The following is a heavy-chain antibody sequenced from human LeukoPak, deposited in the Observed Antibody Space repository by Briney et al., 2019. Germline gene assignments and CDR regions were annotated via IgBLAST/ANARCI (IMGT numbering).Heavy chain of an antibody. D-gene: IGHD3-16*01. V-gene: IGHV3-21*01. CDR3: ARDQSGPLTLWGGQGYYFDY. Sequence: GGSLRLSCAASGVTLSSFAMSWARQAPGKGLEWVSGISSSGSGDNTYYADSVKGRFTISRDNAKNSLYLQMNSLRAEDTAVYYCARDQSGPLTLWGGQGYYFDYWGQGTLVTVSS. J-gene: IGHJ4*02. CDR2: ISSSGSGDNT. CDR1: GVTLSSFA.